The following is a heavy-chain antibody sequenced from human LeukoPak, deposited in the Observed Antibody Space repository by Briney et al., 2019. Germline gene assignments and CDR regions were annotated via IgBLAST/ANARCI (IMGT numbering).Heavy chain of an antibody. J-gene: IGHJ4*02. CDR2: IHPRSGDT. Sequence: ASVKVSCKASGYSFTAFYIHWVRQAPGQGLEWMGWIHPRSGDTRYAQKFQGRVTMARETSISTVYMELSSLGADDTAVYYCARDGEYGTGSYYRGSFDYWAQGILVTVSS. CDR1: GYSFTAFY. D-gene: IGHD3-10*01. V-gene: IGHV1-2*02. CDR3: ARDGEYGTGSYYRGSFDY.